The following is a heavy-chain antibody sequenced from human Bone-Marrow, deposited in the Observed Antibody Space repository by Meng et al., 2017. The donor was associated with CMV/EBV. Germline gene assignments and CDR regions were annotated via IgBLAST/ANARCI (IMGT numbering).Heavy chain of an antibody. CDR2: INPNSGGT. Sequence: ASVKVSCKASGYTFTGYYMHWVRQAPGQGLEWMGWINPNSGGTNYAQKFQGRVTMTRDTSISTAYMELSRLRSDDTAVYYCAREPYYYDSSGYYPGYYGRDVWGQGTTVTVS. CDR3: AREPYYYDSSGYYPGYYGRDV. CDR1: GYTFTGYY. V-gene: IGHV1-2*02. J-gene: IGHJ6*02. D-gene: IGHD3-22*01.